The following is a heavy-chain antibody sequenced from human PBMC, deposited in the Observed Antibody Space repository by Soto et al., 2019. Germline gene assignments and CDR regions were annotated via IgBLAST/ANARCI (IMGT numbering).Heavy chain of an antibody. J-gene: IGHJ6*02. D-gene: IGHD3-22*01. Sequence: GASVKVSCKASGGTFSSYTISWVRQAPGQGLEWMGRIIPILGIANYAQKFQGRVTITADKSTSTAYMELSSLRSEDTAVYYCARASVYYDSSGDYYYYGMDVWGQGTTVTVSS. CDR3: ARASVYYDSSGDYYYYGMDV. V-gene: IGHV1-69*02. CDR2: IIPILGIA. CDR1: GGTFSSYT.